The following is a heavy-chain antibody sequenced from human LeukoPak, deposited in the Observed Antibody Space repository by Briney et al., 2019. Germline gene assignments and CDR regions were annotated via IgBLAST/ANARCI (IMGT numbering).Heavy chain of an antibody. CDR1: GGSISSGSYY. CDR3: ARDQGGSHGAYYYYYMDV. J-gene: IGHJ6*03. V-gene: IGHV4-61*02. D-gene: IGHD1-26*01. Sequence: SETLSLTSTVSGGSISSGSYYWSWIRQPAGKGLEWIGRIYTSGSTNYNPSLKSRVTISVDTSKNQFSLKLSSVTAADTAVYYCARDQGGSHGAYYYYYMDVWGKGTTVTVSS. CDR2: IYTSGST.